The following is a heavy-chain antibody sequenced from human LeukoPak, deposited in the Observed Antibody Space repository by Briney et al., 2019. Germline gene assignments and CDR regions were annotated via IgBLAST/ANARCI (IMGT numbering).Heavy chain of an antibody. J-gene: IGHJ3*02. Sequence: SENLSLTRAVSTDSFSSHYWTWLRQPPGKGLEWIGYISYIGSTNYNPSLKSRVTISIDTSKNQFSLKLSSVTAADTAVYYCARNLVTVTKGFDIWGQGTMVSVSS. V-gene: IGHV4-59*11. CDR2: ISYIGST. D-gene: IGHD4-17*01. CDR1: TDSFSSHY. CDR3: ARNLVTVTKGFDI.